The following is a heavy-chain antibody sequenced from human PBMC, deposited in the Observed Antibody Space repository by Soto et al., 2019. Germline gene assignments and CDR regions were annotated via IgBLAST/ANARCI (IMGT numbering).Heavy chain of an antibody. Sequence: QVQLVESGGGVVQPGRSLRLSCVASGFTFSNYVMDWVRQAPGKGLEWVAVISYDGSNKYYADSVKGRFTISRDNSKNTLYLQMNSLRTEDTAVYYCAKDRVPYESSGYEDWGQGTLVTVSS. CDR3: AKDRVPYESSGYED. J-gene: IGHJ4*02. D-gene: IGHD3-22*01. CDR1: GFTFSNYV. V-gene: IGHV3-30*04. CDR2: ISYDGSNK.